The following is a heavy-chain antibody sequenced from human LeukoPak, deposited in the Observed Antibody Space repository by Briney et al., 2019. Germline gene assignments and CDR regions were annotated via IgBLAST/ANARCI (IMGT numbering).Heavy chain of an antibody. V-gene: IGHV4-39*01. J-gene: IGHJ4*02. CDR2: IFYSGST. CDR3: ASLRERSYYARGFDY. Sequence: SETLSLTCTVSGGSIGSGTYYWGWIRQSPGKGLEWIGSIFYSGSTYYNPSLKSRVTISVDTSKNQFSLKLSSVTAADTAVYYCASLRERSYYARGFDYWGQGTLVTVSS. CDR1: GGSIGSGTYY. D-gene: IGHD1-26*01.